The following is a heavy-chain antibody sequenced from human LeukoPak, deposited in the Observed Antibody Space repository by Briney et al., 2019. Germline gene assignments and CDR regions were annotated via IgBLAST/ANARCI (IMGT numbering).Heavy chain of an antibody. CDR2: IWYDGSNK. D-gene: IGHD6-19*01. J-gene: IGHJ4*02. V-gene: IGHV3-33*01. CDR3: AREDSSGWGHFDY. CDR1: GFTFSSYG. Sequence: GGSLRLSCAASGFTFSSYGMHWVRQAPGKGLEWVALIWYDGSNKYYTDSVKGRLTISRDNSKNTLYLQMNSLRAEDTAVYYCAREDSSGWGHFDYWGQGTLVTVSS.